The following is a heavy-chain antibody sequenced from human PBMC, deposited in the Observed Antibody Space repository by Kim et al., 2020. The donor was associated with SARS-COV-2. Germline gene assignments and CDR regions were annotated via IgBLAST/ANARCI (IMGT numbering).Heavy chain of an antibody. CDR3: ARDRPDSSGYYHDAFDI. V-gene: IGHV1-46*01. J-gene: IGHJ3*02. CDR2: INPSGGST. D-gene: IGHD3-22*01. Sequence: ASVKVSCKASGYTFTSYYMHWVRQAPGQGLEWMGIINPSGGSTSYAQKFQGRVTMTRDTSTSTVYMELSSLRSEDTAVYYCARDRPDSSGYYHDAFDIWGQGTMVTVSS. CDR1: GYTFTSYY.